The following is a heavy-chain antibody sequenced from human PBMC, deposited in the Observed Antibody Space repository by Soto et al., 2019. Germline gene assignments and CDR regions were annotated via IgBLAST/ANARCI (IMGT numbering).Heavy chain of an antibody. CDR3: ERQVIGRLHGLVDV. CDR1: GGSIDGYK. V-gene: IGHV4-59*08. J-gene: IGHJ6*01. Sequence: QVQLQESGPGLVKPSETLSLTCTVSGGSIDGYKCAWIRQTPGKALEWVGYVYDNGYAGYNPSLKRRVTLSMDTSKSQFSLQLRSVTAADTAVYYCERQVIGRLHGLVDVWGRGTTDNVSS. CDR2: VYDNGYA. D-gene: IGHD5-12*01.